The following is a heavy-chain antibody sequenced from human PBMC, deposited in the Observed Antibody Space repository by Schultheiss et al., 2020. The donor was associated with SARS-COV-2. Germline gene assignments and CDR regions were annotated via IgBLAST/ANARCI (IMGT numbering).Heavy chain of an antibody. D-gene: IGHD1-26*01. J-gene: IGHJ4*02. CDR2: ISWNSGSI. Sequence: GGSLRLSCAASGFTFDDYAMHWVRQAPGKGLEWVSGISWNSGSIGYADSVKGRFTISRDNAKNSLYLQMNSLRAEDTAVYFCARERWRVGGSYLPLRYWGQGTLVTVSS. V-gene: IGHV3-9*01. CDR3: ARERWRVGGSYLPLRY. CDR1: GFTFDDYA.